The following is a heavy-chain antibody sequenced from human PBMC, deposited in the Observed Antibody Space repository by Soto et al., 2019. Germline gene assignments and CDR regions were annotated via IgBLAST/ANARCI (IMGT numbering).Heavy chain of an antibody. Sequence: QVQLVESGGGVVQPGRSLRLSCAASGFTFSSYGMHWVRQAPGKGLEWVAVISYDGSNKYYADSVKGRFTISRDNSKNTLYLQMNSLRAEDTAVYYCAKTQMVIVVVVAATHGYGMDVWGQGTTVTVSS. CDR2: ISYDGSNK. CDR1: GFTFSSYG. CDR3: AKTQMVIVVVVAATHGYGMDV. D-gene: IGHD2-15*01. J-gene: IGHJ6*02. V-gene: IGHV3-30*18.